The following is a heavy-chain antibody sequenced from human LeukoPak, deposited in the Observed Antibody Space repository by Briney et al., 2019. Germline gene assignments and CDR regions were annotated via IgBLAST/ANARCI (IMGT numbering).Heavy chain of an antibody. CDR3: ARIKGYSYGYMPL. J-gene: IGHJ4*02. Sequence: GRSLRLSCAASGFTLSSNAMHWVRQAPGKGLEWVAVISYDGNNKYYADSVKGRFTISRDNSKNTLYLQMNSLRPEDTAVYYCARIKGYSYGYMPLWGQGTLVTVSS. D-gene: IGHD5-18*01. CDR2: ISYDGNNK. CDR1: GFTLSSNA. V-gene: IGHV3-30-3*01.